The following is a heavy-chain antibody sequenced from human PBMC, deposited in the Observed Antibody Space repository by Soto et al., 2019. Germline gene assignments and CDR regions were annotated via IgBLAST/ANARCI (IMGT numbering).Heavy chain of an antibody. D-gene: IGHD6-13*01. CDR1: GGSISSSSYY. V-gene: IGHV4-39*01. Sequence: SETLSLTCTVSGGSISSSSYYWGWIRQPPGKGLEWIGSIYYSGSTYYNPSLKSRVTISVDTSKNQFSLKLSSVTAADTAVYYCARHGNGAAAEEAYFFDYWGQGTLVTVSS. CDR2: IYYSGST. J-gene: IGHJ4*02. CDR3: ARHGNGAAAEEAYFFDY.